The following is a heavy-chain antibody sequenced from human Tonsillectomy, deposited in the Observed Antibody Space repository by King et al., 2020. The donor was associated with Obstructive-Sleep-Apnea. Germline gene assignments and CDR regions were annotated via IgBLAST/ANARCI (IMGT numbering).Heavy chain of an antibody. CDR1: GFTFDDYG. V-gene: IGHV3-9*01. CDR3: AKSFKSGWYVPFNY. D-gene: IGHD6-19*01. Sequence: EVQLVQSGGGLVQPGRSLRLSCAASGFTFDDYGMHWVRQAPGKGLEWVSGINWNSGSIGYADSVKGRFTISRDNAKNSLYVQMNSLRPEDTALYYCAKSFKSGWYVPFNYWGQGTLVTVSS. CDR2: INWNSGSI. J-gene: IGHJ4*02.